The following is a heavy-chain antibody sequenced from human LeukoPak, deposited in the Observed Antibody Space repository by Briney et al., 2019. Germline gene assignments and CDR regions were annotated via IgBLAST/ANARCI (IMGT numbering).Heavy chain of an antibody. CDR2: INHSGST. CDR3: ARQPTYYYGSGSYYKGPYYYGMDV. CDR1: GGSFSGYY. D-gene: IGHD3-10*01. Sequence: SVTLSLTCAVYGGSFSGYYWSWIRQPPGKGLEWIGEINHSGSTNYNPSLKSRVTISVDTSKNQFSLKLSSVTAADTAVYYCARQPTYYYGSGSYYKGPYYYGMDVWGQGTTVTVSS. J-gene: IGHJ6*02. V-gene: IGHV4-34*01.